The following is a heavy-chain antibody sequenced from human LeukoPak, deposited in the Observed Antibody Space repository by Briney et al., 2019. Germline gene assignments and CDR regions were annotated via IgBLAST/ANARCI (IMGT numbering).Heavy chain of an antibody. CDR1: GFTFDDYA. J-gene: IGHJ4*02. V-gene: IGHV3-9*01. CDR3: ARSMVTIFGVVINPLDY. Sequence: GRSLRLSCAASGFTFDDYAMHWVRQAPGKGLEWVSGISWNSGSIGYADSVKGRFTISRDNAKNSLYLQMNRLRAEDTALYYCARSMVTIFGVVINPLDYWGQGTLVTVSS. CDR2: ISWNSGSI. D-gene: IGHD3-3*01.